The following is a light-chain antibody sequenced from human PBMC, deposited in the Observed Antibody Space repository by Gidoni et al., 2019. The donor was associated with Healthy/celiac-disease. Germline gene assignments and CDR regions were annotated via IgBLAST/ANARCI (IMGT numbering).Light chain of an antibody. CDR3: QQYNSYLWT. CDR2: DAS. J-gene: IGKJ1*01. CDR1: QSISSW. V-gene: IGKV1-5*01. Sequence: DIQMPQPPSTLSASVGDRVTITCRASQSISSWLAWYQQKPGKAPKLLIYDASSLESGVPSRFSGSGSGTEFTLTISSLQPDDFATYYCQQYNSYLWTFGQGTKVEIK.